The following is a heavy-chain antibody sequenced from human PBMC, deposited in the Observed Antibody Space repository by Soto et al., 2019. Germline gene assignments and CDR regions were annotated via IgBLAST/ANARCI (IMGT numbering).Heavy chain of an antibody. J-gene: IGHJ3*01. Sequence: GGSLRLSCAASGFTFSNAWMNWVRQAPGKGLEWVGRIKSKTDGGTTDYAAPVKGRFTISRDDSKNTLYLQMNSLKTEDTAVYYCTTDFRITMIVVVFTWGQGTMVTVSS. D-gene: IGHD3-22*01. CDR3: TTDFRITMIVVVFT. CDR2: IKSKTDGGTT. CDR1: GFTFSNAW. V-gene: IGHV3-15*07.